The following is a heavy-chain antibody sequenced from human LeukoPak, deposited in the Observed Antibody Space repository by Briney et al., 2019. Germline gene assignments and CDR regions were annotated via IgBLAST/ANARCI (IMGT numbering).Heavy chain of an antibody. D-gene: IGHD3-3*01. J-gene: IGHJ6*03. Sequence: PGRSLRLSCAASGFTFSSYAMHWVRQAPGKGLEWVAVISYDGSNKYYADSVKGRFTISRDNSKNTLYLQMNSLRAEDTAVYYCARGARYDFWSGYYTDYYYYYMDVWGKGTTVTVSS. V-gene: IGHV3-30-3*01. CDR3: ARGARYDFWSGYYTDYYYYYMDV. CDR2: ISYDGSNK. CDR1: GFTFSSYA.